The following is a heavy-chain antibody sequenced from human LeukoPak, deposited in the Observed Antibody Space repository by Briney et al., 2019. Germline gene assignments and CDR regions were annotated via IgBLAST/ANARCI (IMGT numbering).Heavy chain of an antibody. Sequence: GGSLSLSRAPSGLTFYDYAMHGVRPAPGRGGEGVSGICLNSGAIGYADSVKGRFTISRDNVKNSLYPQTDSLRAEDTALYYCAKDMFLAARLYAFDIWGQGTMVTVSS. CDR2: ICLNSGAI. CDR3: AKDMFLAARLYAFDI. J-gene: IGHJ3*02. V-gene: IGHV3-9*01. D-gene: IGHD6-6*01. CDR1: GLTFYDYA.